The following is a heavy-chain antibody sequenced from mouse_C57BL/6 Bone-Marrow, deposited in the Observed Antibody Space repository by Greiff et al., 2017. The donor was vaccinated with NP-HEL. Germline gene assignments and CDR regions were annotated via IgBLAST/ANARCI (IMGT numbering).Heavy chain of an antibody. V-gene: IGHV1-69*01. CDR1: GYTFTSYW. CDR2: IDPSGGYT. J-gene: IGHJ3*01. D-gene: IGHD1-3*01. CDR3: ARGGLKPCAY. Sequence: QVQLQQPGAELVMPGASVKLSCKASGYTFTSYWMHWVKQRPGQGLEWIGEIDPSGGYTNYNQKFKGKSTLTVDKSSSTAYMQLSSLTSEDSAGYYCARGGLKPCAYWGQGTLVTVSA.